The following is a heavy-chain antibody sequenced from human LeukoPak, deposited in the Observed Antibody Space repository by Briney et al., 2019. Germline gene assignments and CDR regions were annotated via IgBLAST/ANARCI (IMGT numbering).Heavy chain of an antibody. CDR1: GYTLNRLS. CDR3: ATDVAFDY. Sequence: ASVKVSCKVSGYTLNRLSMHWVRQSPGKGLEWMGGFDPEHGETIYAQNFKGRVTMTEDTSTDTAYMELTSLRSEDTAVYYCATDVAFDYWGQGTLVTVSS. CDR2: FDPEHGET. J-gene: IGHJ4*02. V-gene: IGHV1-24*01.